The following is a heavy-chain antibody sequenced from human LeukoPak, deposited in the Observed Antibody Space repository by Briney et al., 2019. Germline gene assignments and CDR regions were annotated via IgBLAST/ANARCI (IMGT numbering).Heavy chain of an antibody. V-gene: IGHV3-23*01. D-gene: IGHD3-22*01. CDR2: ISGSAIYT. CDR3: AKTYYYDGSGRALDY. CDR1: GFTFSSYA. J-gene: IGHJ4*02. Sequence: GGSLRLSCAASGFTFSSYAMAWVRQAPGKGLEWVSTISGSAIYTYYADSVKGRFTISRDNSKNTLYLQMDSLRAADTAVYYCAKTYYYDGSGRALDYWGQGTLVTVSS.